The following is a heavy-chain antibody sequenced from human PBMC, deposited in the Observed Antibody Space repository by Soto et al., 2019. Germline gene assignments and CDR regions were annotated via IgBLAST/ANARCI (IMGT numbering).Heavy chain of an antibody. J-gene: IGHJ6*02. V-gene: IGHV4-31*03. CDR3: ARYLPRPAGYYHYGMDV. Sequence: HTYSVSGGKSVDLGDCWTWKNKPPGQALEYIGYIYKSASTYYNPSLKSRVTISVDTSKNQFSLKLSSVTAADTAVYYCARYLPRPAGYYHYGMDVWGQATFVSLSS. CDR2: IYKSAST. CDR1: GGKSVDLGDC. D-gene: IGHD2-2*01.